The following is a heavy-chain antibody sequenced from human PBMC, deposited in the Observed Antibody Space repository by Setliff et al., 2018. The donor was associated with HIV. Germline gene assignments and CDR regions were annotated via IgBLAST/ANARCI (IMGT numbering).Heavy chain of an antibody. J-gene: IGHJ4*02. CDR2: IYSSGTT. V-gene: IGHV4-4*07. CDR3: ARGARYAYYYDSSGYYRHFDC. D-gene: IGHD3-22*01. Sequence: SETLSLTCTVSGGSISNYYWTWIRQSAGKGLEWIGRIYSSGTTNYNPSLKSRVAMSVDTSKNQFSLKLRSVTAADTAVYYCARGARYAYYYDSSGYYRHFDCWGQGTLVTVSS. CDR1: GGSISNYY.